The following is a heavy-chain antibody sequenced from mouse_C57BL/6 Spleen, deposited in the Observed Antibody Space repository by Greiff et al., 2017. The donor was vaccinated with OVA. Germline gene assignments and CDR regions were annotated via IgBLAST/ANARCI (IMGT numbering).Heavy chain of an antibody. CDR2: ISSGGDYI. J-gene: IGHJ2*01. Sequence: EVKLVESGEGLVKPGGSLKLSCAASGFTFSSYAMSWVRQTPEKRLEWVAYISSGGDYIYYADTVKGRFTISRDNARNTLYLQMSSLKSEDTAMYYCTRLITTEFPYFDYWGQGTTLTVSS. D-gene: IGHD1-1*01. V-gene: IGHV5-9-1*02. CDR1: GFTFSSYA. CDR3: TRLITTEFPYFDY.